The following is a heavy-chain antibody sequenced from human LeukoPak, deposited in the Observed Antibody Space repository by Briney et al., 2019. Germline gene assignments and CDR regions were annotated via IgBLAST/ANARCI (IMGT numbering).Heavy chain of an antibody. CDR1: GGSISSSSYY. CDR3: ASITKGLYFDY. Sequence: SETLSLTCTVSGGSISSSSYYWGWIRQPPGKGLEWIAYIYYSGSTYYNPSLKSRVTISLDTSKNQFSLKLSSVTAADTAVYYCASITKGLYFDYWGQGTLVTVSS. J-gene: IGHJ4*02. CDR2: IYYSGST. V-gene: IGHV4-39*07.